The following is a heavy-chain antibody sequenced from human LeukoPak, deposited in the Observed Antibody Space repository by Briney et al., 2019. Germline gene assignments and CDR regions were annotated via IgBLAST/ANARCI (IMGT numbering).Heavy chain of an antibody. D-gene: IGHD3-22*01. Sequence: GGSLSLSCAASGFTFSSYAMSWVRQAPGKGLEWVSAISGSGGSTYYADSVKGRFTISRDNSKNMLYLQMNSLRAEDTAVYYCANGGYYYDSSGYYYSQPPNDYWGQGTLVTVSS. CDR3: ANGGYYYDSSGYYYSQPPNDY. CDR2: ISGSGGST. J-gene: IGHJ4*02. CDR1: GFTFSSYA. V-gene: IGHV3-23*01.